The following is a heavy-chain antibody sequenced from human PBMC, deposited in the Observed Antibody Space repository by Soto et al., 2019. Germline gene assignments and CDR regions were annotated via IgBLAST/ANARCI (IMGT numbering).Heavy chain of an antibody. Sequence: GGSMRLSSAASGVTFSSYAMHWVRQSPGKGLEWVAVISYDGSNKYYADSVKGRFTISRDNSKNTLYLQMNSLRAEDTAVYYCARDDSVALAARPDYYYGMDVWGQGTTVTVSS. CDR1: GVTFSSYA. CDR3: ARDDSVALAARPDYYYGMDV. CDR2: ISYDGSNK. V-gene: IGHV3-30-3*01. J-gene: IGHJ6*02. D-gene: IGHD6-6*01.